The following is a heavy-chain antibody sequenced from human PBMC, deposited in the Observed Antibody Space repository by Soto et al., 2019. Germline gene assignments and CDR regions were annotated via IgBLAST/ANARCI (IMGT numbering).Heavy chain of an antibody. V-gene: IGHV3-15*01. J-gene: IGHJ6*02. CDR3: TTDSADIVVVPATFGMDV. D-gene: IGHD2-2*01. CDR1: GITFSNAW. Sequence: GGSLRLSCAASGITFSNAWMTWVRQTPGKGLEWVGRIKSITDGGTTDYAAPVKGRFTISRDDSKDTLYLQMNNLRTEDTAVYHCTTDSADIVVVPATFGMDVWGQGTTVTVSS. CDR2: IKSITDGGTT.